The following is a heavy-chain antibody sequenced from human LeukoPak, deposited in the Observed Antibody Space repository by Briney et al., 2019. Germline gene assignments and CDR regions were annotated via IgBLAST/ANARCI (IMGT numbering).Heavy chain of an antibody. J-gene: IGHJ4*02. Sequence: ASVKVSRKASGYTFTSYAMHWVRQAPGQRLEWMGWINAGNGNTKYSQKFQGRVTITRDTSASTAYMELSGLRSEDTAVYYCARPWGYDWDPVYFDYWGQGTLVTVSS. CDR2: INAGNGNT. CDR1: GYTFTSYA. D-gene: IGHD5-12*01. V-gene: IGHV1-3*01. CDR3: ARPWGYDWDPVYFDY.